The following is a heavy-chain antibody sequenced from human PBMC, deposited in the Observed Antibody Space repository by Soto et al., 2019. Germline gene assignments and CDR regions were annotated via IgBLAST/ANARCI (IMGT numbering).Heavy chain of an antibody. D-gene: IGHD2-15*01. CDR1: GCTFTGYY. CDR3: ARGRDIVVVVAADFDY. J-gene: IGHJ4*02. Sequence: ASVKVSCKASGCTFTGYYMHWVRQAPGQGLGWMGWINPNSGGTNYAQKFQGWVTMTRDTSISTAYMELSRLRSDDTAVYYCARGRDIVVVVAADFDYWGQGTLVTVSS. CDR2: INPNSGGT. V-gene: IGHV1-2*04.